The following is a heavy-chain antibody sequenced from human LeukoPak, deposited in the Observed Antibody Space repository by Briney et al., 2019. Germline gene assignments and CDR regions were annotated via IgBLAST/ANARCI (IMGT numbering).Heavy chain of an antibody. D-gene: IGHD3-22*01. V-gene: IGHV1-46*01. J-gene: IGHJ4*02. CDR2: INPSDGST. CDR3: EVVPNY. Sequence: ASVKVSCKASGYTFTSYYMQWVRQAPGQGREGVGIINPSDGSTSSAQKFQGRVTMTRDTSTSTDYMELSSLRSEDTAVYYCEVVPNYWGQGTLVTVSS. CDR1: GYTFTSYY.